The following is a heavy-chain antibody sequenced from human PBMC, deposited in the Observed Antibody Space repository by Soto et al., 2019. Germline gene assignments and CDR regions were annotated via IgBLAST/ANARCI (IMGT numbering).Heavy chain of an antibody. V-gene: IGHV4-59*08. D-gene: IGHD1-20*01. Sequence: QVQLQESGPGLVKPSETLSLTCTVSGGTISSYYWSWIRQPPGKGLEWIGYIYYSGSTNYNPSLKSRVTISVDTSKNQFSLKLSSVTAADTAVYYCARTDNWLDAFDIWGQGTMVTVSS. CDR2: IYYSGST. J-gene: IGHJ3*02. CDR3: ARTDNWLDAFDI. CDR1: GGTISSYY.